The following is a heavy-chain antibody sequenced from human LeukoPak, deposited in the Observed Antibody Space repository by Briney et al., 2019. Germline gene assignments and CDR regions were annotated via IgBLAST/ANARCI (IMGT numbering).Heavy chain of an antibody. D-gene: IGHD5-12*01. CDR1: GYTFTGYY. Sequence: ASVKVSCKASGYTFTGYYMHWVRQAPGQGLEWMGWINPNSGGTNYAQKFQGRVTMTRDTSISTAHMEPSRLRFDDTAVYYCARDLDRVAATPFYYFDYWGQGTLVTVSS. CDR2: INPNSGGT. CDR3: ARDLDRVAATPFYYFDY. V-gene: IGHV1-2*02. J-gene: IGHJ4*02.